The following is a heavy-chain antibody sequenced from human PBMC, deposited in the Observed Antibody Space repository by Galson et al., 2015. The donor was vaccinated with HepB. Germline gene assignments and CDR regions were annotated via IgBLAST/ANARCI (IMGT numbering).Heavy chain of an antibody. CDR1: GFNFSDYQ. V-gene: IGHV3-21*01. CDR3: AREVAGGGAAWFDP. Sequence: SLRLSCAATGFNFSDYQMNWVRQAPGKGLEWVSSISGTSSYKYYGDSVKGRTTVSRDNAKHSLYLTLHSLRAEDTAVYYCAREVAGGGAAWFDPWGQGTLVTVSS. D-gene: IGHD4/OR15-4a*01. CDR2: ISGTSSYK. J-gene: IGHJ5*02.